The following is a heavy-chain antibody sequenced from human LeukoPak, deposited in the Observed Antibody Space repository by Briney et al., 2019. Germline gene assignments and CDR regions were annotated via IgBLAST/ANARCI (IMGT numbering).Heavy chain of an antibody. J-gene: IGHJ4*02. D-gene: IGHD5-24*01. CDR3: AMDSSWLPLKFDY. CDR2: LYSGGTT. Sequence: GGSLRLSCVASGFTFNTYAMSWVRQAPGKGLKWVSVLYSGGTTYYADSVKGRFTISRDNSKNTLYLQMNSLRAEDTAVYYCAMDSSWLPLKFDYWGQGTLVTVST. V-gene: IGHV3-66*01. CDR1: GFTFNTYA.